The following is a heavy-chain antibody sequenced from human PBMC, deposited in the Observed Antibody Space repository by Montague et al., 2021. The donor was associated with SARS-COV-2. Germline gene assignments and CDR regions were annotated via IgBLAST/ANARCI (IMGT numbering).Heavy chain of an antibody. J-gene: IGHJ4*02. V-gene: IGHV4-39*01. D-gene: IGHD2-8*01. CDR3: ARQLPSYCATNKCYPYYFDG. CDR1: GGSISSPDYY. Sequence: SETLSLTCTVPGGSISSPDYYWAWIRQSPGKGSEWIGSISCTGRTYYNPSLRSRVSFSMDTSKNHFSLSLSSVTVADTAVYFCARQLPSYCATNKCYPYYFDGWGQGALVTVSS. CDR2: ISCTGRT.